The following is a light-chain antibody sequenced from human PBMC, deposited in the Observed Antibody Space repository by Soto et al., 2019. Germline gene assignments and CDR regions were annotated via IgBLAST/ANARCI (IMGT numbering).Light chain of an antibody. Sequence: DIQMTQSPSPLSASVGDRVTITCRASQSISSWLAWYQQKPGKAPKLLIYDASSLESGVPARFSGSGSGTEFTLPISSQQPDDFATYYYQQYNSDPACGQGTRLEIK. V-gene: IGKV1-5*01. CDR1: QSISSW. J-gene: IGKJ5*01. CDR3: QQYNSDPA. CDR2: DAS.